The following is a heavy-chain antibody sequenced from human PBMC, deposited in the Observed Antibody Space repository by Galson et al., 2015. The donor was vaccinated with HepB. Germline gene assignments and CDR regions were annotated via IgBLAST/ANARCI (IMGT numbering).Heavy chain of an antibody. CDR1: GFTFSDSA. V-gene: IGHV3-49*04. J-gene: IGHJ4*02. D-gene: IGHD3-22*01. CDR2: IRSKAYGGTT. Sequence: SLRLSCAASGFTFSDSAMHWVRQASGKGLEWVGFIRSKAYGGTTEYAASVKGRFTISRDDSKSIAYLQMNSLKTEDTAVYYCTRRYYYDSSGYYANYFDYWGQGTLVTVSS. CDR3: TRRYYYDSSGYYANYFDY.